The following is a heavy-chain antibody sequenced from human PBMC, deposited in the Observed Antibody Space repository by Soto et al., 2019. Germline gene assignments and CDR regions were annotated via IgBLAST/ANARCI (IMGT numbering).Heavy chain of an antibody. D-gene: IGHD2-2*01. CDR3: ARVVVVVPAAIWRGWFDP. CDR2: IIPIFGTA. V-gene: IGHV1-69*01. CDR1: GGTFSSYA. J-gene: IGHJ5*02. Sequence: QVQLVQSGAEVKKPGSSVKVSCKASGGTFSSYAISWVRQAPGQGLEWMGGIIPIFGTANYAQKLQGRVTITAEESTCTAHMEMSSLRSEDTAVYYCARVVVVVPAAIWRGWFDPWGQGTLVTVSS.